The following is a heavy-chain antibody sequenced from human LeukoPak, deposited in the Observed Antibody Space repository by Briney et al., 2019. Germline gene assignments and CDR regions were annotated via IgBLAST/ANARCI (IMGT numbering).Heavy chain of an antibody. J-gene: IGHJ6*03. V-gene: IGHV3-30*02. CDR2: IRYDGSNK. Sequence: GGSLRLSCAASGYTFSRHDIHWVRQAPGKGLEWVAFIRYDGSNKYYADSVKGRFTISRDDSKNTLYLQMNSLRAEDTAVYYCAKGSFYCNGNSCPQYYYYMDVWGKGTTVTVSS. D-gene: IGHD2-2*01. CDR1: GYTFSRHD. CDR3: AKGSFYCNGNSCPQYYYYMDV.